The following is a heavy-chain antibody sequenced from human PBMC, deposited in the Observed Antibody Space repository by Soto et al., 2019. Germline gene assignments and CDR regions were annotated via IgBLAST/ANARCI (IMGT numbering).Heavy chain of an antibody. CDR2: IIPIFGTA. D-gene: IGHD4-17*01. CDR1: GGTFSSYA. CDR3: ARADYGGNPPVSLGMDV. Sequence: GASVXVSCKASGGTFSSYAISWVRQAPGQGLEWMGGIIPIFGTANYAQKFQGRVTITADESTSTAYMELSSLRSEDTAVYYCARADYGGNPPVSLGMDVWGQGTTVTVSS. J-gene: IGHJ6*02. V-gene: IGHV1-69*13.